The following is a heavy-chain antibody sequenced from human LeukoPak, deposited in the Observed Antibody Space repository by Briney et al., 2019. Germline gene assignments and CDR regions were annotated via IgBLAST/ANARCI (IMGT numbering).Heavy chain of an antibody. D-gene: IGHD3-22*01. J-gene: IGHJ6*03. Sequence: PGGSLRLSCAASGFIFSSFGMHWVRQGPGKGLEWVAFIRYDESNKYYADSVKGRFTISRDNSKNTVYLQMNSLRGEATAVYFCARQMIEGRHYYSMDVWGKGTSVTVSS. V-gene: IGHV3-30*02. CDR1: GFIFSSFG. CDR3: ARQMIEGRHYYSMDV. CDR2: IRYDESNK.